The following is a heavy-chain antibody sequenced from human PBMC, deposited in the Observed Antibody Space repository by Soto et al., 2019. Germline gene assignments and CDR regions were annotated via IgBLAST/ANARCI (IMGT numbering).Heavy chain of an antibody. J-gene: IGHJ3*02. CDR3: ARGVYGSGNYYTGPSAFDI. D-gene: IGHD3-10*01. CDR1: GGTLSDHG. V-gene: IGHV1-69*06. CDR2: TIPVFNTA. Sequence: QVQLEQSGAEVKKPGSSVKVSCKASGGTLSDHGVAWLRQAPGQGLEWMGGTIPVFNTAKYAQKFQGRVTVTADKFTNIDYMELSSLRSEDTALYFCARGVYGSGNYYTGPSAFDIWGQGTMVIVSS.